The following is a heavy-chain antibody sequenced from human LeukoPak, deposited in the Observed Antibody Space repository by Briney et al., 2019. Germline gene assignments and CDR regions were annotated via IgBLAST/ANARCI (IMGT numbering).Heavy chain of an antibody. D-gene: IGHD6-19*01. CDR1: GGSISSGGYY. V-gene: IGHV4-30-2*01. CDR2: IYHSGST. J-gene: IGHJ2*01. CDR3: ARDRDSSGWFRPYFDL. Sequence: PSQTLSLTCTVSGGSISSGGYYWSWIRQPPGKGLEWIGYIYHSGSTYYNPSLKSRVTISVDRSKNQFSLKLSSVTAADTAVYYCARDRDSSGWFRPYFDLWGRGTLVTVSS.